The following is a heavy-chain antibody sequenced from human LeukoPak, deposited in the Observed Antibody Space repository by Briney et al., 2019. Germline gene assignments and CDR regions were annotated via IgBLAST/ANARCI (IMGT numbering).Heavy chain of an antibody. CDR2: IYHSGST. CDR1: GYSISIGHY. CDR3: ARDTGYRAYDY. D-gene: IGHD5-24*01. Sequence: PSETLSLTCAVSGYSISIGHYWGWIRQPPGKGLEWIASIYHSGSTFYNPSLKSRVTISVDTSKNQFSLKLSSVTAADTAVYYCARDTGYRAYDYWGQGTLVTVSS. J-gene: IGHJ4*02. V-gene: IGHV4-38-2*02.